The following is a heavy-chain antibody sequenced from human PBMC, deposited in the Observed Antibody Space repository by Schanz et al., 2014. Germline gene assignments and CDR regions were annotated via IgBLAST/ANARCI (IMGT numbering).Heavy chain of an antibody. CDR3: ARESVSRTRWFDP. J-gene: IGHJ5*02. CDR2: ISPSRGGT. D-gene: IGHD3-3*01. V-gene: IGHV1-2*06. Sequence: QVQVIQSGPEVKKPGASGKVSCKASGYTFTNHYLHWVRQAPGQGLEWMVRISPSRGGTNYEKNFKGRVTMTMDTSRNTVYMELSTLTSDDTAVYYCARESVSRTRWFDPWGQGTLVTVSS. CDR1: GYTFTNHY.